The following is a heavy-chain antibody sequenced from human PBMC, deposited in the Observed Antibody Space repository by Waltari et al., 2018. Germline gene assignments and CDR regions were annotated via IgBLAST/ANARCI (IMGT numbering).Heavy chain of an antibody. D-gene: IGHD3-3*01. CDR3: ARSGGGTTTFGVAE. V-gene: IGHV1-2*02. CDR2: INPNSVCT. CDR1: GYTFTDFF. J-gene: IGHJ4*02. Sequence: QVQLVQSGAEVKKSGASVKVSCKASGYTFTDFFIHWVRQAPGQGLEWIGMINPNSVCTSHAPRFQGRVTMPGDTSVTTAYQELTGLRSDDTAIYYCARSGGGTTTFGVAEWGQGSLVTVSS.